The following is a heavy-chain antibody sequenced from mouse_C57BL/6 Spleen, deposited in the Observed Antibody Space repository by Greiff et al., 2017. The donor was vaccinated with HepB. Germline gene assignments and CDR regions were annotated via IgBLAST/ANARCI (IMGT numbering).Heavy chain of an antibody. V-gene: IGHV1-69*01. J-gene: IGHJ3*01. CDR3: ASLLRPIAY. CDR2: IDPSDSYT. Sequence: VQLQQPGAELVMPGASVKLSRKASGYTFTSYWMHWVKQRPGQGLEWIGEIDPSDSYTNYNQKFKGKSTLTVDKSSSTAYMQLSSLTSEDSAVYYCASLLRPIAYWGQGTLVTVSA. D-gene: IGHD1-2*01. CDR1: GYTFTSYW.